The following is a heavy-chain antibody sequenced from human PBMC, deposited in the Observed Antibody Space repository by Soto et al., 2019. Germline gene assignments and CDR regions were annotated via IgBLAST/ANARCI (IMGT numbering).Heavy chain of an antibody. Sequence: SETPSLSCTVCGCSICRYYWSGIRPHPGKGLEWIGYIYYSGSTNYNPSLKSRVTISVDTSKNQFSLKLSSVTAADTAVYYCARHLEMATSPFDYWGQGTLVTAPQ. CDR3: ARHLEMATSPFDY. J-gene: IGHJ4*02. CDR2: IYYSGST. CDR1: GCSICRYY. V-gene: IGHV4-59*08. D-gene: IGHD5-12*01.